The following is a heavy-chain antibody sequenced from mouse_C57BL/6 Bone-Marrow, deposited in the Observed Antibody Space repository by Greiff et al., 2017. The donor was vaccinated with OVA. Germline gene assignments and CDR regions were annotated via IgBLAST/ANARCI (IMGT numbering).Heavy chain of an antibody. D-gene: IGHD2-1*01. V-gene: IGHV1-82*01. CDR2: IYPGDGDT. CDR1: GYAFSSSW. J-gene: IGHJ1*03. Sequence: QLQQSGPALVKPGASVKISCKASGYAFSSSWMNWVKQRPGKGLEWIGRIYPGDGDTNYNGKFKGKATLTADKSSSTAYMQLSSLTSEDSAVYFCARGKIYYGNLWYFDVWGTGTTVTVSS. CDR3: ARGKIYYGNLWYFDV.